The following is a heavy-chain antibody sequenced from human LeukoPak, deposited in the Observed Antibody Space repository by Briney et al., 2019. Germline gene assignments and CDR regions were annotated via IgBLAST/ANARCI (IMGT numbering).Heavy chain of an antibody. Sequence: SETLSLTCTVSGGSISRSSYYWGWIRQPPGKGLEWIGSIYYSGSTYYNPSLKSRVTISVDTSKNQFSLKLSSVTATDTAVYYCARVRSYYFDYWGQGTLVTVPS. D-gene: IGHD6-6*01. CDR3: ARVRSYYFDY. J-gene: IGHJ4*02. CDR1: GGSISRSSYY. CDR2: IYYSGST. V-gene: IGHV4-39*01.